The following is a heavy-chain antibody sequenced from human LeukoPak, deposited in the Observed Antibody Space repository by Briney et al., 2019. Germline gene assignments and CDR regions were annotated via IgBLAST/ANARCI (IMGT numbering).Heavy chain of an antibody. CDR1: GGSISSYY. CDR3: ARDPGGSYPFDY. V-gene: IGHV4-59*12. J-gene: IGHJ4*02. CDR2: IYYSGST. Sequence: SETLSLTCTVSGGSISSYYWSWIRQPPGKGLEWIGYIYYSGSTNYNPSLKSRVTISVDTSKNQFSLKLSSVTAADTAVYYCARDPGGSYPFDYWGQGTLVTVSS. D-gene: IGHD2-15*01.